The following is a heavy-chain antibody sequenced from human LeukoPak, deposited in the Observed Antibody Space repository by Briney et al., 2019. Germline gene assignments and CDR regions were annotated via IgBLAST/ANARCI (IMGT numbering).Heavy chain of an antibody. D-gene: IGHD1-26*01. CDR2: INSDGFST. CDR1: GFTFSSFW. V-gene: IGHV3-74*01. Sequence: PGGSLRLSCAASGFTFSSFWIHWVRQVPGKGLVWVSRINSDGFSTSYADSVKGRFTISRDNAKNTLYLQMNRLRAEDTAVYYCARGTSGGYFDYWGQGTLVTVSS. CDR3: ARGTSGGYFDY. J-gene: IGHJ4*02.